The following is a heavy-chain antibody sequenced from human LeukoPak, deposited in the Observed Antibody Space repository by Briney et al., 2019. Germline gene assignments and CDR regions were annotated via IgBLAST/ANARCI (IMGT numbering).Heavy chain of an antibody. V-gene: IGHV3-7*01. CDR1: GFTFSSYW. CDR2: IKQDGSEK. Sequence: GGSLTLSCAASGFTFSSYWMSRVRQAPGKVLEWVANIKQDGSEKYYVDSVKGRFTISRDNAKNSLYLQMNSLRAEDTAVYYCAKDREPRDFWSGYYSLDYWGQGTLDTVSS. CDR3: AKDREPRDFWSGYYSLDY. D-gene: IGHD3-3*01. J-gene: IGHJ4*02.